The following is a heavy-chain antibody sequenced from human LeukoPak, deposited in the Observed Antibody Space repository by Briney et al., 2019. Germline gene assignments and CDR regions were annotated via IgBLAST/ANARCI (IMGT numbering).Heavy chain of an antibody. J-gene: IGHJ4*02. CDR3: ARADGYNLDY. V-gene: IGHV3-7*05. CDR2: IRQDGIEE. D-gene: IGHD5-24*01. CDR1: GFTFNTYW. Sequence: GGSLRLSCAVSGFTFNTYWMTWVRQAPGKGLEWVANIRQDGIEEYYVDSVKGRFTISRDNAKNSLYLQMNSLRAEDTAVYYCARADGYNLDYWGQGTLVTVSS.